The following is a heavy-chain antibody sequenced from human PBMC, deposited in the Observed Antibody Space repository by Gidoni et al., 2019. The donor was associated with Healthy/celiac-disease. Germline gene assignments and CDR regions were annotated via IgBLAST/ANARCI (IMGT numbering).Heavy chain of an antibody. CDR1: GGSISSGSYY. V-gene: IGHV4-61*02. Sequence: QVQLQESGPGLVKPSQTLSLTCTVSGGSISSGSYYWSWIRQPAGKGLEWIGRIYTSGSTNYNPSLKSRVTISVDTSKNQFSLKLSSVTAADTAVYYCAGGEILAYCGGDCYWIDYWGQGTLVTVSS. CDR2: IYTSGST. J-gene: IGHJ4*02. D-gene: IGHD2-21*02. CDR3: AGGEILAYCGGDCYWIDY.